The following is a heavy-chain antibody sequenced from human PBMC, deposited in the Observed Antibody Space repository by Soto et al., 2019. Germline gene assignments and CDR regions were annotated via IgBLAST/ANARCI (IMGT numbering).Heavy chain of an antibody. V-gene: IGHV1-24*01. CDR3: AHGEGIVKSIVYFDS. D-gene: IGHD1-26*01. CDR1: GYLLTALS. Sequence: ASVKVSCKVSGYLLTALSIHWVREAPGKGLEWMGGFDREDGETIYAQKFQGRVTMTEDTSTDSAYMELSSLTSEDTAIYYCAHGEGIVKSIVYFDSWGQGTLVTVSS. CDR2: FDREDGET. J-gene: IGHJ4*02.